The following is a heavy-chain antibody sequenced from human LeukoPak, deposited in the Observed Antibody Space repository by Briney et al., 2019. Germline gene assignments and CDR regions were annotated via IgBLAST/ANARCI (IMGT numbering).Heavy chain of an antibody. V-gene: IGHV1-2*02. D-gene: IGHD6-19*01. J-gene: IGHJ4*02. CDR1: GYTFTGYY. CDR3: ARGVSGWYPFDY. Sequence: ASVKVSCKASGYTFTGYYMHLVRQAPGQGLEWMGWINPNSGGTNYAQKFQGRVTMTRDTSISTAYMELSRLRSEDTAVYYCARGVSGWYPFDYWGQGTLVTVSS. CDR2: INPNSGGT.